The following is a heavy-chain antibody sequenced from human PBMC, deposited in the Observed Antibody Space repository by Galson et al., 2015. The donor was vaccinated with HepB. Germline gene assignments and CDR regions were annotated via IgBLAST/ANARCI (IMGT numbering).Heavy chain of an antibody. V-gene: IGHV3-48*02. CDR2: ISSSSSTI. Sequence: LRLSCAASGFTFSSYSMNWVRQAPGKGLEWVSYISSSSSTIYYADSVKGRFTISRDNAKNSLYLQMNSLRDEDTAVYYCARGEKWELLRGYYYYYYMDVWGKGTTVTVSS. CDR3: ARGEKWELLRGYYYYYYMDV. D-gene: IGHD1-26*01. CDR1: GFTFSSYS. J-gene: IGHJ6*03.